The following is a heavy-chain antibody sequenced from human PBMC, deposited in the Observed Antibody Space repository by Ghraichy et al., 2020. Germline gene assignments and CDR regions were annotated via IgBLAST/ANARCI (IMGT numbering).Heavy chain of an antibody. V-gene: IGHV3-74*01. CDR2: INSDGSST. Sequence: GGSLRLSCAASGFTFNSYWMHWVRQAPGKGLVWVSRINSDGSSTSYADSVKRRFTISRDNAKNTLYLQMNILRAEDTAVYYCARNYGDSWYFDLWGRGTLVTVSS. CDR3: ARNYGDSWYFDL. D-gene: IGHD4-17*01. CDR1: GFTFNSYW. J-gene: IGHJ2*01.